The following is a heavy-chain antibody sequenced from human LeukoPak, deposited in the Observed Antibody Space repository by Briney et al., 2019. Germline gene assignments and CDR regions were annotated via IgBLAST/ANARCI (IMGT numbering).Heavy chain of an antibody. CDR2: LSGSGGTA. CDR1: GFTFGNYV. V-gene: IGHV3-23*01. CDR3: AKEGIWFGQSSDY. Sequence: GGSLRLSCAASGFTFGNYVMSWVRQAPGKGLEWVSGLSGSGGTAHYADSVKGRFTISRDISKNTLYLQMNSLRVEDTAVYYCAKEGIWFGQSSDYWGRGTLVTVSS. D-gene: IGHD3-10*01. J-gene: IGHJ4*02.